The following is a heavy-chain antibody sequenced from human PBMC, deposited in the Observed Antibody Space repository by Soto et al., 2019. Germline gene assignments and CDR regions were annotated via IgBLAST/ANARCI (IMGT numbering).Heavy chain of an antibody. V-gene: IGHV4-39*01. Sequence: QLQLQESGPGLVKPSETLSLTCTVSGGSISSRSYYWGWIRQPPGKGLEWIGSIYYSGSTYYNPSLKSRVTISVDTSKNQFSLKLSSVTAADTAVYYCARHCPSNDYGDYAEGTTLDYWGQGTLVTVSS. CDR1: GGSISSRSYY. CDR2: IYYSGST. D-gene: IGHD4-17*01. J-gene: IGHJ4*02. CDR3: ARHCPSNDYGDYAEGTTLDY.